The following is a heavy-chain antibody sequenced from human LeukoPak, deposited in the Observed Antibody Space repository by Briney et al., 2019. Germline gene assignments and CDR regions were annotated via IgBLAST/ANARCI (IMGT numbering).Heavy chain of an antibody. J-gene: IGHJ4*02. D-gene: IGHD6-19*01. CDR2: ISSSGRTI. CDR3: AKDADSSGWNFDY. Sequence: GGSLRLSCAASGFTFSSYEMNWVRQAPGKGLEWVSYISSSGRTIYYADSVKGRFTISRDNSKNTLYLQMNSLRAEDTAVYYCAKDADSSGWNFDYWGQGTLVTVSS. V-gene: IGHV3-48*03. CDR1: GFTFSSYE.